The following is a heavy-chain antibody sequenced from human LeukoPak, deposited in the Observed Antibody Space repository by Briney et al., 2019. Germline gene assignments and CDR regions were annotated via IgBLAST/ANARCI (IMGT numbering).Heavy chain of an antibody. CDR1: GYTFASYG. Sequence: ASVKVSRKASGYTFASYGISWVRQAPGQGLEWMGWISAYNGNTNYAQKLQGRVTMTTDTSTSTAYMELRSLRSDDTAVYYCARESKQGELDYWGQGTLVTVSS. D-gene: IGHD1-26*01. CDR2: ISAYNGNT. V-gene: IGHV1-18*01. J-gene: IGHJ4*02. CDR3: ARESKQGELDY.